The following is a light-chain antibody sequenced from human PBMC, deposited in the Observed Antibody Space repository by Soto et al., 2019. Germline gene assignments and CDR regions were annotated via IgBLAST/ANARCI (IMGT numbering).Light chain of an antibody. J-gene: IGKJ1*01. CDR2: AAS. CDR3: QQYNNWPRT. Sequence: EIVMTDAPATLSVSPGERATLSCRASHDVTTYLAWYQQKSGQAPRLLIYAASTRATGIPARFSGSGSGTEFSLTISSLQSEDFAVYYCQQYNNWPRTFGQRTKVAIK. CDR1: HDVTTY. V-gene: IGKV3-15*01.